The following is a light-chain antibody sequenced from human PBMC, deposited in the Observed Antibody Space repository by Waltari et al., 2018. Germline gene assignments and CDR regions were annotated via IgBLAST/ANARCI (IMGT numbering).Light chain of an antibody. CDR1: QSVTSSH. Sequence: EVVLTQSPGTLSLSPGERATLSCRASQSVTSSHLAWYQQKPGQAPRLLIYGASSRATGIPDRFSGSGSGTDFTLTISRLEPEDFAVYYCQHYGSSPPWTFGQGTKVEIK. CDR3: QHYGSSPPWT. CDR2: GAS. J-gene: IGKJ1*01. V-gene: IGKV3-20*01.